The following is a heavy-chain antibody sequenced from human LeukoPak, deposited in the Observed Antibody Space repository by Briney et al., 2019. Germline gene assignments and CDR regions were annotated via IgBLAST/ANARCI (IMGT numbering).Heavy chain of an antibody. J-gene: IGHJ6*02. V-gene: IGHV1-2*02. Sequence: ASVKVSCRASGYTFTDYYIHWVRQAPGQGLEYMGWINPNSGGTNYAQKFQDRVTVTRDTSISTAYMELSRLRSDDTAVYYCARDCQPIFGVVIRCPPSHGMDVWGQGTTVTVPS. CDR3: ARDCQPIFGVVIRCPPSHGMDV. CDR1: GYTFTDYY. CDR2: INPNSGGT. D-gene: IGHD3-3*01.